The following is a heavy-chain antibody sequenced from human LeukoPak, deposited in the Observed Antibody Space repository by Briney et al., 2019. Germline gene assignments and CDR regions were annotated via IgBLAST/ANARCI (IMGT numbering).Heavy chain of an antibody. V-gene: IGHV3-48*03. Sequence: GGSLRLSCAASGFTFSSYEMNWVRQAPGKGLEWVSYISSSGSTIYYADSVKGRFTISRDNAKNSLYLQMNSLRAEDTAVYYCAGEPRGAALSYGMDVWGQGTTVTVSS. J-gene: IGHJ6*02. CDR3: AGEPRGAALSYGMDV. CDR1: GFTFSSYE. CDR2: ISSSGSTI. D-gene: IGHD6-6*01.